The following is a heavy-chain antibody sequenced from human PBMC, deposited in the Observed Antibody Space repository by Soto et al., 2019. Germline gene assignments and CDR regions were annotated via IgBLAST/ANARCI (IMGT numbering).Heavy chain of an antibody. CDR3: ARGSSSSWSRYYFDY. Sequence: ESVGGVVQPGRSLRLSCAASGFTFSRYAMHWVRQAPGKGLEWVAFLSFDGNNRDYADSVKGRFTISRDNSKNTLYLQMNSLRPDDAAVYYCARGSSSSWSRYYFDYWGQGTLVTVSS. D-gene: IGHD6-13*01. CDR2: LSFDGNNR. CDR1: GFTFSRYA. V-gene: IGHV3-30-3*01. J-gene: IGHJ4*02.